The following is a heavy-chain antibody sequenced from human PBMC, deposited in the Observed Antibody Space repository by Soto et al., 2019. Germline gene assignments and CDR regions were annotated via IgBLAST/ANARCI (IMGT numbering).Heavy chain of an antibody. Sequence: QVHLVESGGGGVQPGRSLRLSCAASGFTFSSYGMHWVRQAPGKGLEWVAVMSNDGTSRFYADSVKGRFTISRDNSKNTLYLQMNSLRAEDTAMYYCAKVRVKDYYYYAMDVWGQGTTVTVSS. J-gene: IGHJ6*02. V-gene: IGHV3-30*18. CDR1: GFTFSSYG. CDR3: AKVRVKDYYYYAMDV. CDR2: MSNDGTSR.